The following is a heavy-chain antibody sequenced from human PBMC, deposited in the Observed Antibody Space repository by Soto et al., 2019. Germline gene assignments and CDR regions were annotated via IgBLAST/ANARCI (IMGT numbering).Heavy chain of an antibody. Sequence: EVNLVESGGGLVKPGGSLRLSCAASGYSFKDAWMNWVRQAPGKGLEWVGRIKSIADGGTSEYAPPVAGRFDISRDDSTFTLYLQMNSLQTEDTAVYYCNRRPKAGAVGVGPPDLWGRGTLVTVSA. CDR2: IKSIADGGTS. CDR1: GYSFKDAW. D-gene: IGHD1-26*01. J-gene: IGHJ4*02. CDR3: NRRPKAGAVGVGPPDL. V-gene: IGHV3-15*07.